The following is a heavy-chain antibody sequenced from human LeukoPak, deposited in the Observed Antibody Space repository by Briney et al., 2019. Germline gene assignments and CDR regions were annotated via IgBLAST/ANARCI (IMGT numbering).Heavy chain of an antibody. D-gene: IGHD6-13*01. CDR2: TSAYNGNT. Sequence: GASVKVSCKATGYTCTSYGISWVRQAPGQGLEGMGLTSAYNGNTNYAQKLQGGVTMTTDTSTSTAYMELRSLRSDDTAVYYCARDRGYSSSWYYYMDVWGKGTTVTVSS. J-gene: IGHJ6*03. CDR3: ARDRGYSSSWYYYMDV. CDR1: GYTCTSYG. V-gene: IGHV1-18*01.